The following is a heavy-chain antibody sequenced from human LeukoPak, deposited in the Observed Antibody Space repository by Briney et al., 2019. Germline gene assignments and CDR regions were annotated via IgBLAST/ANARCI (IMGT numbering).Heavy chain of an antibody. D-gene: IGHD3-22*01. Sequence: GGSLRLSCAASGFTFSSYAMSWVRQAPGKGLEWVSAISGSGGSTHYADSVKGRFTISRDNSKNTLYLQMNSLRAEDTAVYYCAKGALHYDSSGYYDFWGQGTLVTVSS. CDR1: GFTFSSYA. V-gene: IGHV3-23*01. J-gene: IGHJ4*02. CDR3: AKGALHYDSSGYYDF. CDR2: ISGSGGST.